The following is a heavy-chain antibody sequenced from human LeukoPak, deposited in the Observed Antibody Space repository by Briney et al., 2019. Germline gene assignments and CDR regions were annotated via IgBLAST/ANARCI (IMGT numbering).Heavy chain of an antibody. V-gene: IGHV1-8*01. CDR1: GYTFTSYD. J-gene: IGHJ6*02. D-gene: IGHD6-19*01. Sequence: ASVKVSCKASGYTFTSYDINWVRRATGQGLEWMGWMNPNSGNTGYAQKFQGRVTMTRNTSISTAYMELSSLRSEDTAVYYCARGPLGSGWYGYYYYGMDVWGQGTTVTVSS. CDR3: ARGPLGSGWYGYYYYGMDV. CDR2: MNPNSGNT.